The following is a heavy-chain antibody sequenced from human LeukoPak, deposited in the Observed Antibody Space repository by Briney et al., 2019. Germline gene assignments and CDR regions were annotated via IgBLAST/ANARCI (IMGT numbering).Heavy chain of an antibody. CDR1: GFTFDDYG. Sequence: PGGSLRLSCAASGFTFDDYGMSWVRQAPGKGLEWVSAVSGSGGGSTYYADSVKGRFTIFRDNSKNALYLQMNSLRAEDTAVYYCARDPGWYQPRGYFDYWGQGTLVTVSS. D-gene: IGHD6-19*01. CDR3: ARDPGWYQPRGYFDY. CDR2: VSGSGGGST. V-gene: IGHV3-23*01. J-gene: IGHJ4*02.